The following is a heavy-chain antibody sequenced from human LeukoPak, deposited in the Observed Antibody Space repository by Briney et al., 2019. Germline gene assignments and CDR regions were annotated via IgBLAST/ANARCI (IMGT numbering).Heavy chain of an antibody. Sequence: PGRSLRLSCAASGFTFSSYAMHWVRQAPGKGLEWVAVISYDGSNKYYADSVKGRFTISRDNSKNTLYLQMNSLRAEDTAVYYCASLRGYSYGSHFDYWGQGTLVTVSS. D-gene: IGHD5-18*01. CDR1: GFTFSSYA. CDR2: ISYDGSNK. J-gene: IGHJ4*02. V-gene: IGHV3-30-3*01. CDR3: ASLRGYSYGSHFDY.